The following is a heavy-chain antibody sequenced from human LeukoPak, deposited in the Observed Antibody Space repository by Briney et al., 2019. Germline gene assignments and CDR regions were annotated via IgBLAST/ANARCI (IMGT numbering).Heavy chain of an antibody. CDR1: GGSISSSSYY. V-gene: IGHV4-39*01. J-gene: IGHJ3*02. Sequence: SETPSLTCTVSGGSISSSSYYWGWIRRPPGKGLEWIGSIYYSGSTYYNPSLKSRVTISVDTSKNQFSLKLSSVTAADTAVYYCARSYYYDSSGYRIWRWADAFDIWGQGTMVTVSS. CDR3: ARSYYYDSSGYRIWRWADAFDI. CDR2: IYYSGST. D-gene: IGHD3-22*01.